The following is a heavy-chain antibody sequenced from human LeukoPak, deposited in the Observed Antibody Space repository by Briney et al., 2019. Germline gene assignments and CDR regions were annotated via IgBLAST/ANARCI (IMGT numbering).Heavy chain of an antibody. Sequence: GASVKVSCKASGYTFTSYDINWVRQATGQGLEWMGWMNPNSGNKGYAQKFQGRVTITRNTSISTAYMELSSLRSEDTAVYYCARVGSGSYQDLDYWGQGTLVTVSS. V-gene: IGHV1-8*03. J-gene: IGHJ4*02. CDR1: GYTFTSYD. CDR2: MNPNSGNK. D-gene: IGHD1-26*01. CDR3: ARVGSGSYQDLDY.